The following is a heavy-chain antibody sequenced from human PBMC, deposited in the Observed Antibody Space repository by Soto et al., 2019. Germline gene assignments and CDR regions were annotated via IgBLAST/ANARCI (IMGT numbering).Heavy chain of an antibody. Sequence: ASVKVSCKASGYTFTSYYMHWVRQAPGQGLEWMGIINPSGGSTSYAQKFQGRVTMTRDASTSTVYMELSSLRSEDTAVYYCARGDKEYYDSSGYTIDYWGQGTLVTVSS. CDR1: GYTFTSYY. D-gene: IGHD3-22*01. CDR3: ARGDKEYYDSSGYTIDY. CDR2: INPSGGST. V-gene: IGHV1-46*01. J-gene: IGHJ4*02.